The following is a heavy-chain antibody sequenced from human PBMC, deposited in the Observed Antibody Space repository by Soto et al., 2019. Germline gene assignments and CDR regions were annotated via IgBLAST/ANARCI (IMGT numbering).Heavy chain of an antibody. D-gene: IGHD2-21*01. J-gene: IGHJ5*02. CDR3: VRSGTARLLRHSWFDT. CDR1: GLTFNTYD. Sequence: PGGSLRLSCAASGLTFNTYDMNWVRQAPGKGLEWVSSITTSSAYIYYADSLKGRITISRDNAKNSLFLQMNSLRAEDTAVYYCVRSGTARLLRHSWFDTWGQGTLVTVSS. V-gene: IGHV3-21*01. CDR2: ITTSSAYI.